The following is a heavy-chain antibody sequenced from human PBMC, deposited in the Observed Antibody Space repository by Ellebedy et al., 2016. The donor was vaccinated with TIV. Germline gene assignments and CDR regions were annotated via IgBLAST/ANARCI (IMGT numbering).Heavy chain of an antibody. CDR2: INTGNGNT. J-gene: IGHJ3*02. Sequence: ASVKVSXXASGYTFTSYAMHWVRQAPGQRLEWMGWINTGNGNTKYSQKFQGRVTITRDTSASTAYMELSSLRSEDTAVYYCARGWFSQVVVIAIRGAFDIWGQGTMVTVSS. D-gene: IGHD2-21*01. CDR1: GYTFTSYA. CDR3: ARGWFSQVVVIAIRGAFDI. V-gene: IGHV1-3*04.